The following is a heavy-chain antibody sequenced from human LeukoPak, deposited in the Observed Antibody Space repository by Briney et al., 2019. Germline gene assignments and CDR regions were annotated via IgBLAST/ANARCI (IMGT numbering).Heavy chain of an antibody. V-gene: IGHV3-33*06. Sequence: GGSLRLSCAASGFTFSTYGMHWVRQAPGKGLEWVAVIWSDGSNKYYADSVKGRFTISRDNSKNTLYLQMNSLRAEDTAVYYCAKDRLRSYFDHWGQGTLVTVSS. CDR3: AKDRLRSYFDH. CDR2: IWSDGSNK. D-gene: IGHD4-17*01. CDR1: GFTFSTYG. J-gene: IGHJ4*02.